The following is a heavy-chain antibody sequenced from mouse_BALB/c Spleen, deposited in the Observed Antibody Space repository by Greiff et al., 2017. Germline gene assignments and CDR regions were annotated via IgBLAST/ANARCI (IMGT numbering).Heavy chain of an antibody. Sequence: QLQESGPELVKPGASVKISCKASGYTFTDYYINWVKQKPGQGLEWIGWIYPGSGNTKYNEKFKGKATLTVDTSSSTAYMQLSSLTSEDTAVYFCARSQGYYGYFYAMDYWGQGTSVTVSS. V-gene: IGHV1-84*02. CDR2: IYPGSGNT. J-gene: IGHJ4*01. CDR3: ARSQGYYGYFYAMDY. CDR1: GYTFTDYY. D-gene: IGHD1-2*01.